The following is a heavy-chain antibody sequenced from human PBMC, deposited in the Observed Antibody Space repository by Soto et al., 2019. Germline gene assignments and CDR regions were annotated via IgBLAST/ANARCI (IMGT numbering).Heavy chain of an antibody. J-gene: IGHJ4*02. Sequence: GGSLRLSCAASGFTFSSYAMSWVRQAPGKGLEWVSAISGSGGSTYYADSVKGRFTISRDNSKNTLYLQMNSLRAEDTAVYYCAKEPESGSYGAVGFDYWGQGTLVTVSS. CDR1: GFTFSSYA. CDR3: AKEPESGSYGAVGFDY. D-gene: IGHD1-26*01. V-gene: IGHV3-23*01. CDR2: ISGSGGST.